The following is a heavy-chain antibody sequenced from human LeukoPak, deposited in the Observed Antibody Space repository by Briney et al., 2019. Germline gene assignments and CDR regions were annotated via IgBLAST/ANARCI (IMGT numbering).Heavy chain of an antibody. CDR2: IILMFSTA. CDR3: ARGSWSSSAPYNYYYYMDV. CDR1: GGTFSNYA. V-gene: IGHV1-69*01. J-gene: IGHJ6*03. D-gene: IGHD6-6*01. Sequence: GSSVKVSCKASGGTFSNYAINWVRQAPGHGLEWMGGIILMFSTANYAQKFQDRVTITADESTRTAYMELSSLRSEDTAIYYCARGSWSSSAPYNYYYYMDVWGKGTTITVSS.